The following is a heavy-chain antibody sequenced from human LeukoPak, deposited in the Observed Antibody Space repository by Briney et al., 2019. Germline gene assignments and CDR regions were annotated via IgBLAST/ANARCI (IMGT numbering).Heavy chain of an antibody. Sequence: GGSLRLSCAASGFTFSSYGMHWVRQAPGKGLEWVAVISYDGSNKYYADSVKGRFTISRDNSKNTLYLQMNSLRAEDTAVYYCAKNRRRCSSTSCYFYYYYYMDVWGKGTTVTVSS. D-gene: IGHD2-2*01. V-gene: IGHV3-30*18. CDR3: AKNRRRCSSTSCYFYYYYYMDV. CDR1: GFTFSSYG. CDR2: ISYDGSNK. J-gene: IGHJ6*03.